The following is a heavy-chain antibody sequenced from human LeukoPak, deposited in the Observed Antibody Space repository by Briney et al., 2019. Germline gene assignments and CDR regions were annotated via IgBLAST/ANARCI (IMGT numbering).Heavy chain of an antibody. CDR3: ARDGTAAGLYFDL. CDR1: GFTFSTYG. D-gene: IGHD6-13*01. Sequence: GGSLRLSCAASGFTFSTYGMHWVRQAPGKGLEWVAFIRYDGSNKYYADSVKGRFTISRDNTKSSLYLRINSLRAEDTAVYYCARDGTAAGLYFDLWGQGTLVTVSS. J-gene: IGHJ4*01. CDR2: IRYDGSNK. V-gene: IGHV3-30*02.